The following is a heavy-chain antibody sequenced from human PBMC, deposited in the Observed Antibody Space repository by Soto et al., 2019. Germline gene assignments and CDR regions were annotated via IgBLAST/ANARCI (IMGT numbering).Heavy chain of an antibody. Sequence: RASVKVSCKASGGTFSSQAINWVRQAPGQGLEWMGGIIPFFKATNYAQKFQGRVTITADDSTSTAYMDLSSLRSEDTAVYYCARDVPLNYYDGTYYYYAMDVWGQGTTVTV. CDR3: ARDVPLNYYDGTYYYYAMDV. J-gene: IGHJ6*02. D-gene: IGHD3-16*01. CDR2: IIPFFKAT. CDR1: GGTFSSQA. V-gene: IGHV1-69*13.